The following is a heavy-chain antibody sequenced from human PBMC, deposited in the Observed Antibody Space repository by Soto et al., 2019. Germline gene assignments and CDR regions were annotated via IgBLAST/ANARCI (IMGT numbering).Heavy chain of an antibody. CDR1: GFTFNNYA. J-gene: IGHJ4*02. D-gene: IGHD3-10*01. CDR2: ISGGGDTT. Sequence: DVQLLESGGGLVQPGGSLRLSCVASGFTFNNYAMTWVRQAPGKGLEWVSAISGGGDTTSYADSVKGRFTVSRDGSKNTLYLQMSSLRAEDTALYYCAKGRGGSGSLTPRVDFWGQGTLVTVSS. V-gene: IGHV3-23*01. CDR3: AKGRGGSGSLTPRVDF.